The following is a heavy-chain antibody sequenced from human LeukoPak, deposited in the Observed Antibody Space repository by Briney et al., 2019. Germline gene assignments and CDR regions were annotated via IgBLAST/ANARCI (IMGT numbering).Heavy chain of an antibody. D-gene: IGHD5-18*01. CDR1: GFTFSSYW. J-gene: IGHJ4*02. CDR3: ARDSHAPDIDLVSCYFDY. CDR2: ISYDGSNK. V-gene: IGHV3-30-3*01. Sequence: GGSLRLSCAASGFTFSSYWMSWVRQAPGKGLDWVAVISYDGSNKYYADSVRGRFTISRDKSRNTLHLQMNSLRAEDTAVYYCARDSHAPDIDLVSCYFDYWGQGTLVTVSS.